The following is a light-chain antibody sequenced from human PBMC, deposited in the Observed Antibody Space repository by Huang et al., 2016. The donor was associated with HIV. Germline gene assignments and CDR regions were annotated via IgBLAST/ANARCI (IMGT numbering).Light chain of an antibody. J-gene: IGKJ4*01. CDR2: KSS. V-gene: IGKV1-5*03. CDR3: HQYNSYPLT. Sequence: DIQMTQSPSTLSASVGDRVTITCRASQSIRSWLAWYQQKPGKAPELLIYKSSNLETGVPSRFSGSGSGTEFTLTISSLQPDDFATYYCHQYNSYPLTFGGGTKVEIK. CDR1: QSIRSW.